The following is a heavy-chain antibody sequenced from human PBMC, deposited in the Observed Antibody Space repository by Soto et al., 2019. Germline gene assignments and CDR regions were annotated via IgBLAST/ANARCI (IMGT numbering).Heavy chain of an antibody. CDR1: DGSVNTGNYY. V-gene: IGHV4-61*01. CDR3: AREEKQLSRYGGDFDY. Sequence: QVQLQESGPGLVKPSETLSLTCSVSDGSVNTGNYYWSWIRQPPGKGLEWIGHIYYIGTTNYNPSLKSRVTISVDTSKNHFSLKVTSVTAADTAVYFCAREEKQLSRYGGDFDYWGQGILVTVSS. J-gene: IGHJ4*02. CDR2: IYYIGTT. D-gene: IGHD3-16*01.